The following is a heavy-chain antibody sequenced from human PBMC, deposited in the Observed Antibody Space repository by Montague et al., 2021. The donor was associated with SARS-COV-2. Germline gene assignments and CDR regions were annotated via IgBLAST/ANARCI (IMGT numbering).Heavy chain of an antibody. Sequence: SLRLSCAASGFSFDDYAMHWVRQAPGKGLEWVSGISLDSGSICYAGSVKGRFTISRDNAKTSLYLQMNSLRAEDTVVYYCAKDGVIAEYFQHWGQGTLVTVSS. J-gene: IGHJ1*01. CDR2: ISLDSGSI. CDR3: AKDGVIAEYFQH. V-gene: IGHV3-9*01. CDR1: GFSFDDYA.